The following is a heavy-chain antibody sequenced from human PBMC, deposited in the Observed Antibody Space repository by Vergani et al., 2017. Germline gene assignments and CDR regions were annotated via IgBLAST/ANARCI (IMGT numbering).Heavy chain of an antibody. D-gene: IGHD3-10*01. CDR2: VSFRGDT. CDR3: ARSRIYYGAGSPDY. Sequence: QVKLQESGPGLVKPSETLSLTCTVSGASVNSYYWSWIRQPPGKGLEWMGYVSFRGDTLYDPSVKGRMTISLNTSSNQFSLYLTSVTAAETAVYYYARSRIYYGAGSPDYWGQGTLVTVSS. J-gene: IGHJ4*02. CDR1: GASVNSYY. V-gene: IGHV4-59*02.